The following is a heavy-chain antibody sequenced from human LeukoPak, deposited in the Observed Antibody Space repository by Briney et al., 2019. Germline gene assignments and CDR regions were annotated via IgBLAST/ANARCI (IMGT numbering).Heavy chain of an antibody. Sequence: SETLSLTCAVSGGSISSSNWWSWVRQPPGKGLEWIGEIYHSGSTNYNPSLKSRVTISVDKSKNQFSLKLSSVTAADTAVYYCARRSVVVVAAADVWGKGTTVTVSS. V-gene: IGHV4-4*02. CDR1: GGSISSSNW. D-gene: IGHD2-15*01. CDR3: ARRSVVVVAAADV. J-gene: IGHJ6*04. CDR2: IYHSGST.